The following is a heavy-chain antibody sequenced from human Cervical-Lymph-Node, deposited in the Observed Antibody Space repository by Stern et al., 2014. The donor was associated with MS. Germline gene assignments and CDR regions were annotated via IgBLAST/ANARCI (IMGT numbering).Heavy chain of an antibody. J-gene: IGHJ3*02. CDR1: GFIFSKYA. CDR2: VSSDGANT. Sequence: VQLVESGGGVVQPGRSLRLSCAASGFIFSKYAMHWVRQPPGEGLEWVAVVSSDGANTYFADSVKGRFTISRDNSKNTLYLQMNNLKIEDTAIYYCASQIWGQGTMVTVSS. CDR3: ASQI. V-gene: IGHV3-30*01.